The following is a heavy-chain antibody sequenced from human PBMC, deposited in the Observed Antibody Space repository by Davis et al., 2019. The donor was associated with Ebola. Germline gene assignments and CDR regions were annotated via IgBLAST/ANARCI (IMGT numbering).Heavy chain of an antibody. CDR2: IIPILGIA. J-gene: IGHJ4*02. Sequence: SVKVSCKASGYTFTSYYMHWVRQAPGQGLEWMGRIIPILGIANYAQKFQGRVTITADKSTSTAYMELSSLRSEDTAVYYCAIMSGAIDYWGQGTLVTVSS. CDR3: AIMSGAIDY. CDR1: GYTFTSYY. D-gene: IGHD1-26*01. V-gene: IGHV1-69*02.